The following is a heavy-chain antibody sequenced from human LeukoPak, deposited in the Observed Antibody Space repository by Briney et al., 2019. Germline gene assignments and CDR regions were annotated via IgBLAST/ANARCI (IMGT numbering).Heavy chain of an antibody. D-gene: IGHD2-2*01. Sequence: PGGTLRLSCAASGFTFNSYGMSWVRQAPGEGLEWVSAISGSGGSTYYADSVKGRFTISRDNSKNTLYLQMNSLRAEDTAVYYCAKRLTSVPAATLDYWGQGTLVTVSS. CDR3: AKRLTSVPAATLDY. V-gene: IGHV3-23*01. J-gene: IGHJ4*02. CDR2: ISGSGGST. CDR1: GFTFNSYG.